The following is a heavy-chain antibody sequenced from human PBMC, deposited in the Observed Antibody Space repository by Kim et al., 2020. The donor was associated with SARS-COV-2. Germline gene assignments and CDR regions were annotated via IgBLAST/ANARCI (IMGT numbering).Heavy chain of an antibody. V-gene: IGHV1-8*01. D-gene: IGHD1-26*01. J-gene: IGHJ6*02. CDR3: ARDRWELHPYYYYGMDV. Sequence: ASVKVSCKASGYTFTSYDINWVRQATGQGLEWMGWMNPNSGNTGYAQKFQGRVTMTRNTSISTAYMELSSLRSEDTAVYYCARDRWELHPYYYYGMDVWGQGTTVTVSS. CDR1: GYTFTSYD. CDR2: MNPNSGNT.